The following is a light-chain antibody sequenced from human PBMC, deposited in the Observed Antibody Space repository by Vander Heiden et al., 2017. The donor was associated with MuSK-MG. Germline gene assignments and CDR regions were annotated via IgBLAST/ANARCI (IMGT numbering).Light chain of an antibody. CDR3: MQALQTPPT. Sequence: VMTHSPLSLPVTPGEPASISCRSSQSLLHSNGYNYLDWYLQKPGQSPQLLIYLGSNRASGVPDRFSGSGSGTDFTLTISRVEAGDVGVYYCMQALQTPPTFGQETKLEIK. V-gene: IGKV2-28*01. CDR2: LGS. CDR1: QSLLHSNGYNY. J-gene: IGKJ2*01.